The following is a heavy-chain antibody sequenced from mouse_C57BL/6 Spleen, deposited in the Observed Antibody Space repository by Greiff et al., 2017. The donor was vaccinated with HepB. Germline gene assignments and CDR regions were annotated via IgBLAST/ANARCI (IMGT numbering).Heavy chain of an antibody. CDR1: GFTFSSYA. Sequence: VQLKESGEGLVKPGGSLKLSCAASGFTFSSYAMSWVRQTPEKRLEWVAYISSGGDYIYYADTVKGRFTISRDNARNTLYLQMSSLKSEDTAMYYCTRGTTVVADYFDYWGQGTTLTVSS. CDR3: TRGTTVVADYFDY. V-gene: IGHV5-9-1*02. J-gene: IGHJ2*01. D-gene: IGHD1-1*01. CDR2: ISSGGDYI.